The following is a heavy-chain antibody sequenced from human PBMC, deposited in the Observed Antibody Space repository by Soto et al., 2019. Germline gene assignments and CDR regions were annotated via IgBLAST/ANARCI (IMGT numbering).Heavy chain of an antibody. J-gene: IGHJ4*02. CDR1: GGTFSSYA. V-gene: IGHV1-69*01. CDR3: GACVGSSWSLDDY. CDR2: IIPIFGTA. D-gene: IGHD6-13*01. Sequence: QVQLVQSGAEVKKPGSSVKVSCKASGGTFSSYAISWVRQAPGQGLEWMGGIIPIFGTANYAQKFQGRVTLTADESTSTAYMELSSLRSEDTAVSYCGACVGSSWSLDDYWGQGTLVNVSS.